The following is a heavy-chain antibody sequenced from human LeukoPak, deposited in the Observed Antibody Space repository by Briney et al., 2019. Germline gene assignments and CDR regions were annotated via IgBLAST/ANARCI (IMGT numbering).Heavy chain of an antibody. D-gene: IGHD2-21*02. J-gene: IGHJ5*02. CDR1: GGPFSDHY. V-gene: IGHV4-34*01. CDR2: INHSGST. CDR3: AGDPVVVTAIGWFDP. Sequence: SETLSLTCGVYGGPFSDHYWSWIRQTPGKGLEWIGEINHSGSTNYNPSLKSRVTISVDTSKNQFSLKLSSVTAADTAVYYCAGDPVVVTAIGWFDPWGQGTLVTVSS.